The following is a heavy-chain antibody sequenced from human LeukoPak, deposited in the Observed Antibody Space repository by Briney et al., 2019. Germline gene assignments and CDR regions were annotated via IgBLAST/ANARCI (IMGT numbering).Heavy chain of an antibody. CDR2: ISAYNGNT. CDR1: GYTFTNYD. V-gene: IGHV1-18*01. J-gene: IGHJ4*02. D-gene: IGHD3-3*01. Sequence: ASVKVSCKASGYTFTNYDISWVRQAPGQGLEWMGWISAYNGNTNYAQKLQGTVTMTTDTSTSTAYMELRSLRSDDTVVYYCARVQYDFWSGSTYYFDYWGQGTLVTVSS. CDR3: ARVQYDFWSGSTYYFDY.